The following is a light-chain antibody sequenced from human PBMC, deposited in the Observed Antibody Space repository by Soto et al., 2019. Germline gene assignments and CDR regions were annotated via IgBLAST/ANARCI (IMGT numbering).Light chain of an antibody. CDR3: QQYDSSPKT. CDR2: GAS. J-gene: IGKJ1*01. Sequence: EIGMTQSPATLSVSPGERATLSCRASQSVSSNLAWYQQKPGQAPRLLIYGASTRATGIPARFSGTGSGTDFTLTISRLEPEDFAVYYCQQYDSSPKTFGQGTKVDIK. V-gene: IGKV3-15*01. CDR1: QSVSSN.